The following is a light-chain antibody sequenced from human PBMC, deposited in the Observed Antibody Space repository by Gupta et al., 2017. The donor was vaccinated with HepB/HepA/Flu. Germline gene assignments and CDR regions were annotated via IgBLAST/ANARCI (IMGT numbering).Light chain of an antibody. Sequence: DIQMIQSPSTLSTSVGDRVTITCRASENIDTWLAWYQQKPGKAPKLLIYKTSTLHSGVPSRFSGSGSGTEFTLTISSLQPDESATYYCQQYNKFSLPTFGGGTKVEI. V-gene: IGKV1-5*03. CDR3: QQYNKFSLPT. CDR2: KTS. CDR1: ENIDTW. J-gene: IGKJ4*01.